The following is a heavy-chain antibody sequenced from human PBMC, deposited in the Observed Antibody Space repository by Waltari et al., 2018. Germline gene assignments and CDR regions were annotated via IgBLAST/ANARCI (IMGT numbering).Heavy chain of an antibody. D-gene: IGHD3-10*01. CDR1: GGSISSGVHS. V-gene: IGHV4-30-2*01. Sequence: QLQLQESGSGLVKPSQTLSLTCAVSGGSISSGVHSWSWIRHPPGKGLEWIGYIYHSGSTYYNPSLKSRVTISVDRSKNQFSLKLSSVTAADTAVYYCARDAYYYGSGSPSAFDIWGQGTMVTVSS. J-gene: IGHJ3*02. CDR2: IYHSGST. CDR3: ARDAYYYGSGSPSAFDI.